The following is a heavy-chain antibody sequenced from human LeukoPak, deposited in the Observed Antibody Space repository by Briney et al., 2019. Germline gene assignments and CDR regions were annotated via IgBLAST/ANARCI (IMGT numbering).Heavy chain of an antibody. D-gene: IGHD5-18*01. V-gene: IGHV3-21*01. Sequence: PGGSLRLSCAASGFTFTSYSMNWVRQAPGKGLEWVSSISSTGSYIYYADSVKGRFTISRDNAKNSPSLQMNSLRAEDTAVYYCARDDLKDRDTAMVPFDHWGQGTLVTVSS. CDR1: GFTFTSYS. J-gene: IGHJ4*02. CDR3: ARDDLKDRDTAMVPFDH. CDR2: ISSTGSYI.